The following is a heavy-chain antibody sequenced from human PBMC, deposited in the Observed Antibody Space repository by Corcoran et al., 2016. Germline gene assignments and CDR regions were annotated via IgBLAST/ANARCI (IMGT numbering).Heavy chain of an antibody. V-gene: IGHV1-58*01. D-gene: IGHD2-2*01. CDR1: GFTFTSSA. CDR3: AADQIVVVPAATIYYYYGMDV. J-gene: IGHJ6*02. Sequence: QMQLVQSGPEVKKPGTSVKVSCKASGFTFTSSAVQWVRQARGQRLEWIGWIVVGSGNTNYAQKFQERVTITRDMSTSTAYMELSSLRSEDTAVYFCAADQIVVVPAATIYYYYGMDVWGQGTTVTVSS. CDR2: IVVGSGNT.